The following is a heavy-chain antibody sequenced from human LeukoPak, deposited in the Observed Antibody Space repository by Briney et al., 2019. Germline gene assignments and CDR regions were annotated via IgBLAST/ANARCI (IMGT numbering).Heavy chain of an antibody. Sequence: SETLSLTCTVSGGSISSYHWSWIRQPPGKGLEWIGYIYYSGSTNYNPSLKSRVTISVDTSKNQFSLKLSSVTAADTAVYYCARGADPGDVDTAMVSFDYWGQGTLVTVSS. J-gene: IGHJ4*02. CDR3: ARGADPGDVDTAMVSFDY. CDR1: GGSISSYH. D-gene: IGHD5-18*01. V-gene: IGHV4-59*01. CDR2: IYYSGST.